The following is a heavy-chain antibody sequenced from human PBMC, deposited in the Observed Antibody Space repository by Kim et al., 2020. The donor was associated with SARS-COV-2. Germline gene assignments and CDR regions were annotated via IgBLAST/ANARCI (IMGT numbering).Heavy chain of an antibody. CDR1: GFSFSNYA. CDR3: ARSEEDYDGSGNYLHY. J-gene: IGHJ4*02. CDR2: TWSDGSNK. Sequence: GGSLRLSCAASGFSFSNYAMHWVRQAPGKGLEWVALTWSDGSNKYYADSVKGRFTISRDNSKNTLYLQMNSLRAEDTAVYYCARSEEDYDGSGNYLHYWGQETLVTVSS. V-gene: IGHV3-33*03. D-gene: IGHD3-10*01.